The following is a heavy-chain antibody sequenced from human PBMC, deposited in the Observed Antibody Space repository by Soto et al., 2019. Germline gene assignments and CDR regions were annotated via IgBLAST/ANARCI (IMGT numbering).Heavy chain of an antibody. V-gene: IGHV3-30*03. CDR2: ISYDGSNK. CDR1: GFTFSHYG. CDR3: ARYSGKSQGPFEY. Sequence: QVQLVESGGGVVQPGRSLRLSCAASGFTFSHYGIHWVRQAPGKGLEWLAVISYDGSNKHYADSVKGRFTVSRDNSKNTLYLIMSSPTAEDTAVYFCARYSGKSQGPFEYWGQRTLGTVS. D-gene: IGHD1-26*01. J-gene: IGHJ4*02.